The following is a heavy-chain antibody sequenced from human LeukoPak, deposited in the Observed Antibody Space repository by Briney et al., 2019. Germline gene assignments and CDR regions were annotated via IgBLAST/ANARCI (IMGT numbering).Heavy chain of an antibody. J-gene: IGHJ3*02. CDR1: GFTFSTYN. V-gene: IGHV3-21*01. Sequence: GGSLRLSCAASGFTFSTYNMNWVRQAPGKGLEWVSSISSSSNYIYYADSVKGRFTISRGNAKNSLYLQMNSLRAEDTDVYYCARDVGASAPDAFDIWGQGTMVTVSS. CDR3: ARDVGASAPDAFDI. CDR2: ISSSSNYI. D-gene: IGHD1-26*01.